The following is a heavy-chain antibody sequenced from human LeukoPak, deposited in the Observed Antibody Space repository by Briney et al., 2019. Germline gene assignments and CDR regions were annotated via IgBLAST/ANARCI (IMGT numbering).Heavy chain of an antibody. CDR2: IYSGGST. D-gene: IGHD4-17*01. CDR3: ARTYGDYVYILGY. Sequence: PGGSLRLSCAASGFTVSSNYMSWVRQAPGKGLEWVSVIYSGGSTYYADSVKGRFTISRDNSQNTLYLQMNGLRAEDTAVYYCARTYGDYVYILGYWGQGTLVTVSS. CDR1: GFTVSSNY. V-gene: IGHV3-66*01. J-gene: IGHJ4*02.